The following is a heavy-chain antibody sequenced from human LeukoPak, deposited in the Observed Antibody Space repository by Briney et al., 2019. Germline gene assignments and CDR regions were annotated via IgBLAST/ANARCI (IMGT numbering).Heavy chain of an antibody. J-gene: IGHJ4*02. V-gene: IGHV4-39*07. CDR2: ISYSGST. Sequence: PSETLSLTCTVSGGSIRSSSYIWDWIRQPPGKGLKWIGRISYSGSTYYNPSLKSRVTISVDTSKNQFSLKLSSVTAADTAVYYCASSPIRGGDYFDYWGQGTLVTVSS. CDR3: ASSPIRGGDYFDY. CDR1: GGSIRSSSYI. D-gene: IGHD3-10*01.